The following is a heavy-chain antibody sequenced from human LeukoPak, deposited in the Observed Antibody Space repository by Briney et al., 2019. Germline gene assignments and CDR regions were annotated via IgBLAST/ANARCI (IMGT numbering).Heavy chain of an antibody. CDR2: ISGNGGST. D-gene: IGHD3-22*01. Sequence: GGTLRLSCAASGFTFSDYGMSWVRQAPGKGLEWVSAISGNGGSTYYADSVKGRFTISRDNSKNTLYLQMNSLRAEDTAVYYCAKTRYYDSSGYYTDAFDIWGQGTMVTVSS. J-gene: IGHJ3*02. CDR1: GFTFSDYG. CDR3: AKTRYYDSSGYYTDAFDI. V-gene: IGHV3-23*01.